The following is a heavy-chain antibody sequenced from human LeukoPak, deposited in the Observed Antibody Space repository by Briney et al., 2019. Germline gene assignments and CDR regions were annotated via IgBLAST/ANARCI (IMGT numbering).Heavy chain of an antibody. CDR2: MNPNSGNT. CDR3: ARADSTMVRGVTFGFYYYYYMDV. Sequence: ASVKVSCKASGYTFTSYDINWVRQATGQGLEWMGWMNPNSGNTGYAQKFQGRVTITRNTSISTAYMELSSLRSEDTAVYYCARADSTMVRGVTFGFYYYYYMDVWGKGTTVTVSS. V-gene: IGHV1-8*03. CDR1: GYTFTSYD. D-gene: IGHD3-10*01. J-gene: IGHJ6*03.